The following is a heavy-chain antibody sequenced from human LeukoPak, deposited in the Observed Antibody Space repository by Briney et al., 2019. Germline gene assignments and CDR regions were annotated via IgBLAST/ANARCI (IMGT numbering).Heavy chain of an antibody. D-gene: IGHD3-3*01. V-gene: IGHV3-30-3*01. CDR3: ARDLGDFWSGYPA. CDR1: GFTFSSYA. J-gene: IGHJ4*02. Sequence: GGSLRLSCAASGFTFSSYAMHWVRQAPGKGLEWVAVISYDGSNKYYADSVKGRFTISRDNSKNTPYLQMNSLRAEDTAVYYCARDLGDFWSGYPAWGQGTLVTVSS. CDR2: ISYDGSNK.